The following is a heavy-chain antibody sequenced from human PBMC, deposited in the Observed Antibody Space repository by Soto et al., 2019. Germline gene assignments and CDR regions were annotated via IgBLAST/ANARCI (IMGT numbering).Heavy chain of an antibody. D-gene: IGHD6-13*01. CDR1: GGSISSYY. CDR2: IYYSGST. V-gene: IGHV4-59*08. J-gene: IGHJ4*02. Sequence: PSDTLSLTCTVSGGSISSYYWSWIRQPPGKGLEWIGYIYYSGSTNYSPSLKSRVTISVDTSKNHFSLKLSSVTAADTAVYYCARHTRPYYSSSRNYYFDYWGQGALVTAPQ. CDR3: ARHTRPYYSSSRNYYFDY.